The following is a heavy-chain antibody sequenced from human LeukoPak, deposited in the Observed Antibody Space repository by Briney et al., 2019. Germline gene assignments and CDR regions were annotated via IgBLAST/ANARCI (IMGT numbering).Heavy chain of an antibody. V-gene: IGHV3-74*01. Sequence: GGSLRLSCAASGFTFSSYWMHWVRQAPGKGPVWVSRINSDGSSTSYADSVKGRFTISRDNAKNTLYLQMDSLRAEDTAVYYCARGRFGELLGWGQGTLVTVSS. CDR2: INSDGSST. CDR1: GFTFSSYW. J-gene: IGHJ4*02. D-gene: IGHD3-10*01. CDR3: ARGRFGELLG.